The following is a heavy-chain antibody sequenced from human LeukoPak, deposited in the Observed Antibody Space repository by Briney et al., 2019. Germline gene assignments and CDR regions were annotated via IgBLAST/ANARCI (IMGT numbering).Heavy chain of an antibody. CDR3: ARAHRGSSSWLAPYYYYYMDV. V-gene: IGHV1-2*02. Sequence: ASVKVSCKASGYTFTGYYIHWVRQAPGQGLEWMGWIDPHSGGTNYAQKFQGRVTMTRDTSVSTAYMELSSLRSEDTAVYYCARAHRGSSSWLAPYYYYYMDVWGKGTTVTVSS. D-gene: IGHD6-13*01. CDR1: GYTFTGYY. CDR2: IDPHSGGT. J-gene: IGHJ6*03.